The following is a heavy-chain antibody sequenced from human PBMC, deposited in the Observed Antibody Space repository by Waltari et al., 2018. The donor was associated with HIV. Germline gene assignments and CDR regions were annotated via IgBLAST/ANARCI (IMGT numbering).Heavy chain of an antibody. Sequence: QVQLVQSGGGLFQPGGYLRLPCTASGFICSDYTMSWIGQAPGKGLEWIAYIGGSGSTNLDADSVKGRFTISRDNDKHSLNLQMNSLRADDTAVYYCARESSFPVRDAFDIWGQGSMVIVSS. V-gene: IGHV3-11*01. J-gene: IGHJ3*02. CDR1: GFICSDYT. CDR3: ARESSFPVRDAFDI. D-gene: IGHD2-8*01. CDR2: IGGSGSTN.